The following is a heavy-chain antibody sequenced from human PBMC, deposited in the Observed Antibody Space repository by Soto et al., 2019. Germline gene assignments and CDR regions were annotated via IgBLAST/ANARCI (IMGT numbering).Heavy chain of an antibody. D-gene: IGHD6-6*01. CDR3: AKETAARGIDY. CDR2: ISTSGGNR. Sequence: EVRLLESGGGLVQPGGSLRLSCAASGFTYTNYAMTWVRQTPGKGLEWVSTISTSGGNRYYADSVKGRFTISRDNSENTVYLQMNSLRVDDTALYYCAKETAARGIDYWGPGTLVTVSS. V-gene: IGHV3-23*01. CDR1: GFTYTNYA. J-gene: IGHJ4*02.